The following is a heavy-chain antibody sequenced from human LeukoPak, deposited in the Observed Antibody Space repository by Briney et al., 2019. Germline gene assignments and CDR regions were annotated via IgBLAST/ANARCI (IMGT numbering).Heavy chain of an antibody. CDR2: INPNSGGT. Sequence: ASVKVSCKASGYTFTGYYIHWVRQAPGQGLEWMGWINPNSGGTNYPQKFQGRVTMTRDTSISTAYMELSSLRSDDTAVYYCARADVFDLYNWFDPWGQGTLVTVSS. CDR1: GYTFTGYY. D-gene: IGHD2-21*01. V-gene: IGHV1-2*02. CDR3: ARADVFDLYNWFDP. J-gene: IGHJ5*02.